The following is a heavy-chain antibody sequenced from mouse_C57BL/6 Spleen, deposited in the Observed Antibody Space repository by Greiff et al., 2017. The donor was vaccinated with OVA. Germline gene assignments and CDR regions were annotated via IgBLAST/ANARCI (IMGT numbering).Heavy chain of an antibody. D-gene: IGHD4-1*02. CDR3: ARPLNWEEGAGFAY. V-gene: IGHV2-2*01. CDR1: GFSFTSYG. J-gene: IGHJ3*01. Sequence: QVQLKESGPGLVQPSQCLSITCTVSGFSFTSYGVHWVRQSPGKGLEWLGGIWSGGSTDYNAAFISRLSISKDNSKSQVFFKMNSLQADDTAIYYCARPLNWEEGAGFAYWGQGTLVTVSA. CDR2: IWSGGST.